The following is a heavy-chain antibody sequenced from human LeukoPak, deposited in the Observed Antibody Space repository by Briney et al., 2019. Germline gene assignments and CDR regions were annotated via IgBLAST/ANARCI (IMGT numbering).Heavy chain of an antibody. V-gene: IGHV4-34*01. Sequence: SETLSLTCAVYGGSFSGYYWSWIRQPPGKGLEWIGEINHSGSTNYNPSLQSRVTISVDTSKNQFSLKLSSVTAADTAVYYCARRVGDYYDSSGYAFDIWGQGTMVTVSS. CDR2: INHSGST. CDR3: ARRVGDYYDSSGYAFDI. D-gene: IGHD3-22*01. J-gene: IGHJ3*02. CDR1: GGSFSGYY.